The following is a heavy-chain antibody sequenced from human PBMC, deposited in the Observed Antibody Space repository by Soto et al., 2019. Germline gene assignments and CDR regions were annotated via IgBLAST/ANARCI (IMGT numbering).Heavy chain of an antibody. D-gene: IGHD6-13*01. CDR1: GGSISSGGYS. V-gene: IGHV4-30-2*01. J-gene: IGHJ5*02. CDR3: ARASFHSSSWYEAVVWSDWFDP. CDR2: IYHSGST. Sequence: PSETLSLTCAVSGGSISSGGYSWSWIRQPPGKGLEWIGYIYHSGSTYYNPSLKSRVTISVDRSKNQFSLKLSSVTAADTAVYYCARASFHSSSWYEAVVWSDWFDPWGQGTLVTVSS.